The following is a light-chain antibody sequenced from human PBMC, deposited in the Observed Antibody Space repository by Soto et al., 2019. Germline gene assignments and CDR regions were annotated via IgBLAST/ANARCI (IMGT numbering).Light chain of an antibody. CDR3: SSYTSSSILV. Sequence: QSALTQPASVSGSPGQSITISCTGTSSDVGGYNYVSWYQQHPGKAPNLIIYDVNHRPSGVSNRFSGSKSGNTASLTISVLQAEDEADYYCSSYTSSSILVFGGGTKLTVL. CDR1: SSDVGGYNY. CDR2: DVN. J-gene: IGLJ2*01. V-gene: IGLV2-14*03.